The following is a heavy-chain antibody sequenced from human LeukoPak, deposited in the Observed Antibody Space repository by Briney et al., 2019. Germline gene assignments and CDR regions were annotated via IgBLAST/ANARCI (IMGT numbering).Heavy chain of an antibody. CDR2: INPNSGGT. Sequence: GASVKVSCQASGYTFTGYYMHWVRQAPGQGLEWMGWINPNSGGTNYAQKFQGRVTMTRDTSISTAYMEPSRLRSDDTAVYYCATATTVTTEWFDPRGQGTLVTVSS. CDR1: GYTFTGYY. V-gene: IGHV1-2*02. D-gene: IGHD4-17*01. J-gene: IGHJ5*02. CDR3: ATATTVTTEWFDP.